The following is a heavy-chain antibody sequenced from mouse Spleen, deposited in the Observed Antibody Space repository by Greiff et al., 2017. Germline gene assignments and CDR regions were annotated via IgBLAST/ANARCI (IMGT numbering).Heavy chain of an antibody. V-gene: IGHV1-26*01. Sequence: VQLQQSGPELVKPGASVKISCKASGYTFTDYYMNWVKQSHGKSLEWIGDINPNNGGTSYNQKFKGKATLTVDKSSSTAYMELRSLTSEDSAVYYCAKGDGNRFDYWGQGTTLTVSS. CDR2: INPNNGGT. CDR1: GYTFTDYY. D-gene: IGHD2-1*01. J-gene: IGHJ2*01. CDR3: AKGDGNRFDY.